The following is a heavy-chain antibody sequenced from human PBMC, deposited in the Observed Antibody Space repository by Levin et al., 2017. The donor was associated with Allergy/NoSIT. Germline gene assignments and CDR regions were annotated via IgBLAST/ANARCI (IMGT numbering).Heavy chain of an antibody. CDR3: ATQLLGYFDY. D-gene: IGHD1-26*01. CDR2: IYYSGST. CDR1: GGSISSSSYY. Sequence: SETLSLTCTVSGGSISSSSYYWGWIRQPPGKGLEWIGSIYYSGSTYYNPSLKSRVTISVDTSKNQFSLKLSSVTAADTAVYYCATQLLGYFDYWGQGTLVTVSS. J-gene: IGHJ4*02. V-gene: IGHV4-39*01.